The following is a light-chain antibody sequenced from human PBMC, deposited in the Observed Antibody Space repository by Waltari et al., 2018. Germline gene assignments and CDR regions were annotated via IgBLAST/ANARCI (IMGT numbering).Light chain of an antibody. Sequence: DVVMTQSPLSLPVSLGQPATISCRSSQSLVHTYGHTYLKWFQPRPGHSPSRLIYKVSNRDSGVPDRISGGGSDTDCTLKISRVEAEDVGIYYCMHATTGPLTFGQGTKVEIQ. CDR1: QSLVHTYGHTY. CDR3: MHATTGPLT. CDR2: KVS. J-gene: IGKJ1*01. V-gene: IGKV2-30*02.